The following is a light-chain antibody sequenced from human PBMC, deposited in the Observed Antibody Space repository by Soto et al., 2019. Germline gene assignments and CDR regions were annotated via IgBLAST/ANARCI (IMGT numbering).Light chain of an antibody. J-gene: IGKJ4*01. CDR3: QQRNEWPPVT. CDR1: PSVSNS. CDR2: DAS. V-gene: IGKV3-11*01. Sequence: EGVLTQSPATLSLSPGERATLFCRASPSVSNSVAWYQQKPGQAPRLLIYDASNRATGVPTRFSGSGSGTDFILTISSLEPEDFAVYFCQQRNEWPPVTFGGGTKVDIK.